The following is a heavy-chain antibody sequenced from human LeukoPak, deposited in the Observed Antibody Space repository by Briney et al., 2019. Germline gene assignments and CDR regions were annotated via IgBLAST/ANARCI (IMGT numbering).Heavy chain of an antibody. Sequence: PGGPLRLSCAASGFTFSSYWMHWVRQAPGKGLVWVSRINSDGSSTSYADSVKGRFTISRDNAKNTLYLQMNSLRAEDTAVYYCARQYSGSYYIPDYWGQGTLVTVSS. CDR1: GFTFSSYW. D-gene: IGHD1-26*01. CDR2: INSDGSST. CDR3: ARQYSGSYYIPDY. V-gene: IGHV3-74*01. J-gene: IGHJ4*02.